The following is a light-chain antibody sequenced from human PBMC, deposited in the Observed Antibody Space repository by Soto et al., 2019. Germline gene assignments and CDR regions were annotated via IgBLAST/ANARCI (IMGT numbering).Light chain of an antibody. CDR2: RTS. J-gene: IGKJ1*01. V-gene: IGKV3-20*01. CDR3: QQYGSSPRT. Sequence: EIVLTQSPGTLSLSPGQGATLSCRASQSLSSIYLAWYQPQPGQAPRLLIYRTSSRATGIPDRFSGSESETDFTLTISRLEPDDSAVYYCQQYGSSPRTFGPGTKVDIK. CDR1: QSLSSIY.